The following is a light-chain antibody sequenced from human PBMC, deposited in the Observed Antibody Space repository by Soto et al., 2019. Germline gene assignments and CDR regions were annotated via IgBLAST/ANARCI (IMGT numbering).Light chain of an antibody. Sequence: QSALTQPASVSGSRGQSITISCTGTSSDVGAYNFVSWYQQHPGKLPKLMIFDVSRRPSGVSDRFSGSKSGNTTSLTISGLQAEYEGDYYCSSYTSSSTHVFGSGTKLPVL. CDR1: SSDVGAYNF. CDR2: DVS. V-gene: IGLV2-14*03. CDR3: SSYTSSSTHV. J-gene: IGLJ1*01.